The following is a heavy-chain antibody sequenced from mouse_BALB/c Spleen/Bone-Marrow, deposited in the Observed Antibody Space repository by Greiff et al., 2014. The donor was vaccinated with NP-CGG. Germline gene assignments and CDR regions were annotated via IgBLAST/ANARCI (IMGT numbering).Heavy chain of an antibody. J-gene: IGHJ4*01. CDR3: ARQITTVDYAMDY. Sequence: VQLQHSGAELAKPGASVKMPCKASGYTFTSYWMHWVKQRPGQGLEWIGYINPSTGYTEYNQKFKDKATLTADKSSSTAYMQLSSLTSEDSAVYYCARQITTVDYAMDYWGQGTSVTVSS. D-gene: IGHD1-1*01. CDR1: GYTFTSYW. CDR2: INPSTGYT. V-gene: IGHV1-7*01.